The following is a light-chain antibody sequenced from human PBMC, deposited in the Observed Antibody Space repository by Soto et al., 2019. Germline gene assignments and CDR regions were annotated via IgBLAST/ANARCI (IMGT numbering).Light chain of an antibody. CDR1: SGHSSYI. Sequence: QSVLTQSSSASASLGSSVKLTCTLSSGHSSYIIAWHQQQPGKAPRYLIKLEGSGSYNKGSGVRDRFSGSSSGADRYLTISNLQFEDEADYYCETWDSNTRVFGGGTKLTVL. J-gene: IGLJ3*02. CDR3: ETWDSNTRV. CDR2: LEGSGSY. V-gene: IGLV4-60*02.